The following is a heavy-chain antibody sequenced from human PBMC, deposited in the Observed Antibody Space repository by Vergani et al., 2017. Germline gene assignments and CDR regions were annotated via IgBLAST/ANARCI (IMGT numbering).Heavy chain of an antibody. Sequence: QLVQSGAEVKKPGTSVKVSCKASGFTFTSSAMQWVRQARGQRLEWIGWIVVGSGNTNYAQKFQERVTITRDMSTSTAYMELSSLGSEDTAVYYCAADRSQGYNWNERAFDIWGQGTMVTVSS. V-gene: IGHV1-58*02. J-gene: IGHJ3*02. CDR1: GFTFTSSA. CDR3: AADRSQGYNWNERAFDI. CDR2: IVVGSGNT. D-gene: IGHD1-20*01.